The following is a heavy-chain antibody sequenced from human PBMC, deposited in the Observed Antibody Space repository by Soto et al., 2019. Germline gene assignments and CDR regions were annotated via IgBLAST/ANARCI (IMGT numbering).Heavy chain of an antibody. J-gene: IGHJ4*02. Sequence: GGSLRLSCAASGFTFSSYAMSWVRQAPGKGLEWVSTISGSGGSTYYADSVKGRFTISRDNSKNTLYLQMNSLRAEDTAVYYCAKGDYSNYEHFDYWGQGTLVTVSS. D-gene: IGHD4-4*01. CDR2: ISGSGGST. CDR1: GFTFSSYA. CDR3: AKGDYSNYEHFDY. V-gene: IGHV3-23*01.